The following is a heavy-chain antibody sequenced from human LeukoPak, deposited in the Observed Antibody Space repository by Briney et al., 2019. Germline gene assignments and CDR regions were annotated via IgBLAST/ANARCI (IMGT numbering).Heavy chain of an antibody. CDR1: GFTFSNYW. Sequence: GGSLRLSCAASGFTFSNYWMTWVRQAPGKGLEWVAHINQDGSEEHYMDSVKARFTISRGNAKNSLSLQMNSLRAEDTAVYYCVRDGGVSGYDLLDYWGQGTLVPVSS. CDR2: INQDGSEE. D-gene: IGHD5-12*01. CDR3: VRDGGVSGYDLLDY. V-gene: IGHV3-7*01. J-gene: IGHJ4*02.